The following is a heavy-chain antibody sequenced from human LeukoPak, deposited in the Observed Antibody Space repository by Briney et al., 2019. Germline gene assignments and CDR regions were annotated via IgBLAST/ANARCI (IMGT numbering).Heavy chain of an antibody. CDR2: IGTGGET. Sequence: GGSLRLACAATGFIFSAYAMSWVRQAPGQGLEWVSVIGTGGETHYADSVRGRFTISRNNFKNTLYLQMNSLRAEDTAVYYCAKRVTVTTKYFDSWGQGTLVTVSS. V-gene: IGHV3-23*01. J-gene: IGHJ4*02. CDR3: AKRVTVTTKYFDS. D-gene: IGHD4-17*01. CDR1: GFIFSAYA.